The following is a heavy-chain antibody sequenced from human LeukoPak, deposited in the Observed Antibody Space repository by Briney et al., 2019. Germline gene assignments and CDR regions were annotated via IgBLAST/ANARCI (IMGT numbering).Heavy chain of an antibody. V-gene: IGHV3-30-3*01. CDR1: GFTFSSYE. D-gene: IGHD6-19*01. J-gene: IGHJ4*02. CDR3: ARGHAQWLFKTQADY. CDR2: ISYDGSNK. Sequence: PGGSLRLSCAASGFTFSSYEMNWVRQAPGKGLEWVAVISYDGSNKYYADSVKGRFTISRDNSKNTLYLQMNSLRAEDTAVYYCARGHAQWLFKTQADYWGQGTLVTVSS.